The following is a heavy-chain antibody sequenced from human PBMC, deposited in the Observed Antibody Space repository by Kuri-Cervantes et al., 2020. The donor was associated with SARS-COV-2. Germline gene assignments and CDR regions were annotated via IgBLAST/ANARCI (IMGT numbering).Heavy chain of an antibody. Sequence: SETLSLTCAVSGYSISSGYYWGWVRQPPGKGLEWIGSIYHSGSTSYNPSLKSRVTISVDTSKNQFSLKLSSVTAADTAVYYYSAEVAYYDSSGRQNWFDPWGQGTLVTVSS. CDR3: SAEVAYYDSSGRQNWFDP. CDR1: GYSISSGYY. J-gene: IGHJ5*02. V-gene: IGHV4-38-2*01. D-gene: IGHD3-22*01. CDR2: IYHSGST.